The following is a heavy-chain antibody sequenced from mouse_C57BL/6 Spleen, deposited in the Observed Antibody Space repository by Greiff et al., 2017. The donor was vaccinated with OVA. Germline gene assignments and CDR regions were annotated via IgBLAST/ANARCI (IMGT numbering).Heavy chain of an antibody. D-gene: IGHD2-3*01. V-gene: IGHV1-82*01. Sequence: QVQLKQSGPELVKPGASVKISCKASGYAFSSSWMNWVKQRPGKGLEWIGRIYPGDGDTNYNGKFKGKATLTADKSSSTAYMQLSSLTSEDSAVYFCARQNDGYYDYYAMDYWGQGTSVTVSS. CDR3: ARQNDGYYDYYAMDY. J-gene: IGHJ4*01. CDR1: GYAFSSSW. CDR2: IYPGDGDT.